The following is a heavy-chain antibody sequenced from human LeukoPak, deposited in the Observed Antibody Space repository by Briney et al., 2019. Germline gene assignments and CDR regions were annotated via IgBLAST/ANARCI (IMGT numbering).Heavy chain of an antibody. Sequence: SVKVSCKASGGTFISYAISWVRQAPGQGLEWMGGIIPIFGTANYAQKFQGRVTITADESTRTDYMGLSSLRSEDTAVYYCARDHHIYYYDSSGYPRAFDIWGQGTMVTVSS. CDR3: ARDHHIYYYDSSGYPRAFDI. J-gene: IGHJ3*02. V-gene: IGHV1-69*13. CDR2: IIPIFGTA. D-gene: IGHD3-22*01. CDR1: GGTFISYA.